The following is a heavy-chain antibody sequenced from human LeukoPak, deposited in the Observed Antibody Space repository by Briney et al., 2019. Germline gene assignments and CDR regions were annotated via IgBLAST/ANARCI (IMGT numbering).Heavy chain of an antibody. D-gene: IGHD3-22*01. CDR3: AKDAGAGYYDSSGYTD. CDR1: GFTFSNYA. V-gene: IGHV3-23*01. CDR2: ISGSGRST. Sequence: GGSLRLSCAASGFTFSNYAMRWVRQAPGKGLEWVSGISGSGRSTYYADSVKGRFTISRDNSKNTLYLQMNSLRAEDTAVYYCAKDAGAGYYDSSGYTDWGQGTLVTVSS. J-gene: IGHJ4*02.